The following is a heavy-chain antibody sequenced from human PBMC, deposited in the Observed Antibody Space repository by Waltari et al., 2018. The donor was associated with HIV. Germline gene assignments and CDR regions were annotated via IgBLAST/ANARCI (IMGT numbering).Heavy chain of an antibody. J-gene: IGHJ6*02. CDR3: ATRLYMVQGGLDYYYGMDV. CDR1: GGTFSSYA. CDR2: IIPIFGTA. V-gene: IGHV1-69*01. D-gene: IGHD3-10*01. Sequence: QVQLVQSGAEVKKPGSSVKVSCKASGGTFSSYAISWVRQAPGQGLEWMGGIIPIFGTANYAQKFQGRVTITADESTSTAYMELSSLRSEDTAVYYCATRLYMVQGGLDYYYGMDVWGQGTTVTVSS.